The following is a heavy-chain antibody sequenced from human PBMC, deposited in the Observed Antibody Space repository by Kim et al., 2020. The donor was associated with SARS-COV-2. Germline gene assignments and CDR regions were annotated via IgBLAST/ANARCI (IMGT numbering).Heavy chain of an antibody. Sequence: GGSLRLSCAASGFTFSSYGMHWVRQAPGKGLEWVAVIWYDGSNKYYADSVKGRFTISRDNSKNTLYLQMNSLRAEDTAVYYCTRPQLGIGSFDCWGQGTLDTVS. D-gene: IGHD7-27*01. V-gene: IGHV3-33*01. CDR2: IWYDGSNK. J-gene: IGHJ4*02. CDR1: GFTFSSYG. CDR3: TRPQLGIGSFDC.